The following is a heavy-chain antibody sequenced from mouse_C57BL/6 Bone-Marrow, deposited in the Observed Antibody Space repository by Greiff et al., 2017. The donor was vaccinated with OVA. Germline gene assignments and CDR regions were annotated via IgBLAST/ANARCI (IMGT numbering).Heavy chain of an antibody. V-gene: IGHV1-55*01. CDR3: TRSDDYDVAISTLDY. CDR1: GYTFTSYW. J-gene: IGHJ4*01. D-gene: IGHD2-4*01. CDR2: IYPGSGST. Sequence: QVQLQQPGAELVKPGASVKMSCKASGYTFTSYWITWVKQRPGQGLEWIGDIYPGSGSTNYTEKFKSKATLTVDTSSSTAYMQLSSLTSEDSAVYYCTRSDDYDVAISTLDYGGQGTSVTVSS.